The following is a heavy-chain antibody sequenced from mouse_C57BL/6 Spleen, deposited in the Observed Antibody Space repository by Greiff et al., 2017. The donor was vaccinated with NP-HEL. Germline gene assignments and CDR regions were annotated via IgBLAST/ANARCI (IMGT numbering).Heavy chain of an antibody. Sequence: DVMLVESGGGLVQPKGSLKLSCAASGFTFNTYAMHWVRQAPGKGLEWVARIRSKSSNYATYYADSVKDRFTISRDDSQSMLYLQMNNLKTEDTAMYYCVREDYYGTLYYFDYWGQGTTLTVSS. J-gene: IGHJ2*01. CDR3: VREDYYGTLYYFDY. D-gene: IGHD1-1*01. V-gene: IGHV10-3*01. CDR1: GFTFNTYA. CDR2: IRSKSSNYAT.